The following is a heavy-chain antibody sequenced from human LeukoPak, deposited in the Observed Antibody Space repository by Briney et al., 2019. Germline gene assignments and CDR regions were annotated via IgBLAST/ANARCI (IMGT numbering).Heavy chain of an antibody. CDR2: IFYSGTT. CDR1: GGSMSSSSYY. J-gene: IGHJ4*02. D-gene: IGHD2-15*01. V-gene: IGHV4-39*01. Sequence: PSETLSLTCTVSGGSMSSSSYYWGWIRQPPGKGLEWIGNIFYSGTTYYNPSLESRVIISVDTSKNQFSLKLSSVTAADTAVYYYARPYCSGGGCPDSWGQGTLVTVSS. CDR3: ARPYCSGGGCPDS.